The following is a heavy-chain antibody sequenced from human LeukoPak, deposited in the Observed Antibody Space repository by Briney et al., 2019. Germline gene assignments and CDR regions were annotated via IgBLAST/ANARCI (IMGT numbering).Heavy chain of an antibody. J-gene: IGHJ4*02. Sequence: ASVKVSCKASGSTFTIYCMNWGRHAPGQGVGWMGVINPSGGSTSYAQKFPGRVTMTRDTSTSTVYMEQSSLRSEDTAVYYCARGANSGWGPYFDYWGQGTLVTVSS. V-gene: IGHV1-46*01. CDR2: INPSGGST. CDR3: ARGANSGWGPYFDY. D-gene: IGHD2-21*02. CDR1: GSTFTIYC.